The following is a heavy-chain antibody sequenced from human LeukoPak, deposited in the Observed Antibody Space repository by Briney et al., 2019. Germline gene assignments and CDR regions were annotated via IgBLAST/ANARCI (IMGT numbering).Heavy chain of an antibody. D-gene: IGHD6-19*01. CDR1: GGSISSSSYY. CDR2: IYYSGST. J-gene: IGHJ4*02. V-gene: IGHV4-39*07. CDR3: ARDLRGWYQD. Sequence: PSETLSLTCTVSGGSISSSSYYWGWIRQPPGKGLEWIGSIYYSGSTYYNPSLKSRVTISVDTSKNQFSLKLSSVTAADTAVYYCARDLRGWYQDWGQGTLVTVSS.